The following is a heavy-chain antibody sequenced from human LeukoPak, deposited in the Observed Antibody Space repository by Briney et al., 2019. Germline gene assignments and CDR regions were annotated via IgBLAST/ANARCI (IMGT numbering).Heavy chain of an antibody. CDR1: GYTFTSYD. D-gene: IGHD5-12*01. J-gene: IGHJ4*02. CDR3: ARAKDIAGGPDY. CDR2: MSPNSGNT. Sequence: ASVKVSCKASGYTFTSYDINRVRQATGQGLEWMGWMSPNSGNTGYAQKFQGRVTMTRNTSISTAYMELSSLRSEDTAVYYCARAKDIAGGPDYWGQGTLVTVSS. V-gene: IGHV1-8*01.